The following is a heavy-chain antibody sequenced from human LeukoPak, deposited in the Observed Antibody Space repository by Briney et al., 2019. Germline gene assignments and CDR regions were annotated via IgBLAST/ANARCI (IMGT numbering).Heavy chain of an antibody. J-gene: IGHJ4*02. D-gene: IGHD1-1*01. V-gene: IGHV6-1*01. CDR3: AELERGY. CDR2: TYYRSKLYN. CDR1: GDSFSSKSVA. Sequence: SQTLSLTCGISGDSFSSKSVAWNWLRQSPSRGLEWLGRTYYRSKLYNDYAVSVKSRITINPDTSKNHFSLQLNSVTPEDTAAYYCAELERGYWGQGTLVTVSS.